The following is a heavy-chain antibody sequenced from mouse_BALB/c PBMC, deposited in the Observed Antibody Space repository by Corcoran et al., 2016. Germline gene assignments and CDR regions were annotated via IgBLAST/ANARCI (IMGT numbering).Heavy chain of an antibody. Sequence: QIQLVQSGPELKKPGETVKISCKASGYNFTNYGMNWVKQAPGKGLKWMGWINTYTGEPTYADDFKGRFAFSLETSASTAYLQINNLKNEDMATYFCARGAVPYAMDYWGQGTSVTVSS. J-gene: IGHJ4*01. CDR1: GYNFTNYG. CDR3: ARGAVPYAMDY. CDR2: INTYTGEP. V-gene: IGHV9-1*02.